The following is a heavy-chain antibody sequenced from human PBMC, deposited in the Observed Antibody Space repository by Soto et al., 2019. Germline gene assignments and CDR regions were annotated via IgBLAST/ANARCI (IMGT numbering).Heavy chain of an antibody. CDR2: ISGSGGST. CDR3: AKDRGIRFLEWPPVFDP. CDR1: GFTFSSYA. V-gene: IGHV3-23*01. J-gene: IGHJ5*02. D-gene: IGHD3-3*01. Sequence: GGSLRLSCAASGFTFSSYAMSWVRQAPGKGLEWVSAISGSGGSTYYADSVKGRFTISRDNSKNTLYLQMNSLRAEDTAVYYCAKDRGIRFLEWPPVFDPWGQGTLVTVSS.